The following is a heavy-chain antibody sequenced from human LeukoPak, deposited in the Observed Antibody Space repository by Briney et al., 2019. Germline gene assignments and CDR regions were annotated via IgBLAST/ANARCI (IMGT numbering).Heavy chain of an antibody. D-gene: IGHD3-10*02. J-gene: IGHJ6*04. V-gene: IGHV3-48*04. Sequence: PGGSLRLSCAASGFTFSSYGMSWVRQAPGKGLEWVSCINSSGSTIYYADSVKGRFTISRDNAKNSLYLQMNSLRAEDTAVYYCAELGITMIGGVWGKGTTVTISS. CDR1: GFTFSSYG. CDR3: AELGITMIGGV. CDR2: INSSGSTI.